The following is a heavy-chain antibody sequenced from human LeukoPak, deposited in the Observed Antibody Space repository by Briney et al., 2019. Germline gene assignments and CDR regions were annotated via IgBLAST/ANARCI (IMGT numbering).Heavy chain of an antibody. CDR2: IKSQTDGGTT. Sequence: GGSLRLSCAASGFTFSNAWMSWVRQAPGKGLEWVGRIKSQTDGGTTDYAAPVKGRFTISRDDSKSIAYLQMNSLKTEDTAVYYCTRDQTPYYWGQGTLVTVSS. CDR3: TRDQTPYY. CDR1: GFTFSNAW. V-gene: IGHV3-15*01. J-gene: IGHJ4*02.